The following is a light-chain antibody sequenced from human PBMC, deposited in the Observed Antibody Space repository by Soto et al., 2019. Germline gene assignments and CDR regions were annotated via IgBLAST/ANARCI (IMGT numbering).Light chain of an antibody. CDR1: SNDVGAYNY. Sequence: QSALTQPASVSGSPGQSISISCTGSSNDVGAYNYVAWYLQKPGKAPKLLIYEVDNRPSGISHRFSGSKSGNTASLTISGLQTEDEADYYCSSYTISSTYVFGTGTKVTVL. J-gene: IGLJ1*01. V-gene: IGLV2-14*01. CDR2: EVD. CDR3: SSYTISSTYV.